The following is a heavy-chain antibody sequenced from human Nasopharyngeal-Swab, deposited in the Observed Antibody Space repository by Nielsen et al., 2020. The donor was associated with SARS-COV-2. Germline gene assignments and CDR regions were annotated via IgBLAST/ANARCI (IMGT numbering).Heavy chain of an antibody. J-gene: IGHJ4*02. CDR2: ISGSGDISGSGGST. D-gene: IGHD2/OR15-2a*01. V-gene: IGHV3-23*01. CDR1: GFTFNYFA. Sequence: GESLKISCAASGFTFNYFAMTWVRQAPGKGLEWVSAISGSGDISGSGGSTYYADSVKGRFTISRDNSKNTLSLQMNSLRADDTAVYYCAKDLRGPYFFWGQGTLVTVSS. CDR3: AKDLRGPYFF.